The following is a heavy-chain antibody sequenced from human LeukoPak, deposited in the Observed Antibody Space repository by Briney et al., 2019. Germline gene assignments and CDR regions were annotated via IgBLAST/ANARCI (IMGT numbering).Heavy chain of an antibody. CDR3: ARGKTYYDFWSGPPRRYYFDY. J-gene: IGHJ4*02. D-gene: IGHD3-3*01. CDR1: GGSVSDYY. V-gene: IGHV4-59*08. CDR2: IYHTGST. Sequence: PSETLSLTCTISGGSVSDYYWSWIRQSPGKGLEWIGYIYHTGSTNYNPSLKSRVTISVDTSKNQFSLKLSSVTAADTAVYYCARGKTYYDFWSGPPRRYYFDYWGQGTLVTVSS.